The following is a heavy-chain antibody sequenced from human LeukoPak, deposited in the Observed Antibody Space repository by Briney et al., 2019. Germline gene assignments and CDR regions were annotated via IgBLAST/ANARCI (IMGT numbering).Heavy chain of an antibody. CDR1: GGSISRSSYW. CDR2: IHYGGTT. D-gene: IGHD2-2*02. J-gene: IGHJ5*01. CDR3: ARRPHCSGSTCYTRWFDS. V-gene: IGHV4-39*01. Sequence: KPSETLPPTCTVSGGSISRSSYWWDWIRQPPRVGLEWVGSIHYGGTTYYNPSLKSRVTISLDTSKMQFSLRLSSVTAADTAVYYCARRPHCSGSTCYTRWFDSWGQGTLVTVSS.